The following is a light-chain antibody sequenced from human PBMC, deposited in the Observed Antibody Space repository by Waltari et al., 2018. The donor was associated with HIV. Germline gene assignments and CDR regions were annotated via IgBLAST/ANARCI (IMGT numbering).Light chain of an antibody. V-gene: IGLV2-14*01. CDR3: SSYTSISTLV. J-gene: IGLJ3*02. CDR1: RSDVGSYDY. CDR2: EVS. Sequence: QSALTQPASVSGSPGQSITISCTGTRSDVGSYDYVSWYQQHPGKAPKFMIYEVSNRPAGVSNRFSGSKSGNTASLTISGLQAEDEADYYCSSYTSISTLVFGGGTKLTVL.